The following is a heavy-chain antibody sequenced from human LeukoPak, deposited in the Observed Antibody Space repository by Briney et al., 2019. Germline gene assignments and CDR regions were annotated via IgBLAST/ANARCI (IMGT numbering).Heavy chain of an antibody. V-gene: IGHV4-34*01. CDR3: ARGRSLGY. D-gene: IGHD1-26*01. J-gene: IGHJ4*02. CDR1: GGSFSGYY. CDR2: INHSGST. Sequence: PSETLSFTCAVYGGSFSGYYWSWIRQPPGKGLEWIGEINHSGSTNYNPSLKSRVTISVDTSKNQFSLKLSSVTAADTAVYYCARGRSLGYWGQGTLVTVSS.